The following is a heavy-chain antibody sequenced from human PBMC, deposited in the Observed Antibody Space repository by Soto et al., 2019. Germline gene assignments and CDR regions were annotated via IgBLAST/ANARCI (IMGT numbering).Heavy chain of an antibody. D-gene: IGHD6-19*01. CDR1: GFTFSNFA. Sequence: EVQLLESGGDLVQPGGSLRLSCAASGFTFSNFAMSWGRQAPGRGLEWVSGISASGRDIHYADSVKDRFTVSRDNSKNTLYLQMNSLRAEDTAIYYCAKGKTSGWYYFDYWGQGALVTVSS. CDR3: AKGKTSGWYYFDY. CDR2: ISASGRDI. V-gene: IGHV3-23*01. J-gene: IGHJ4*02.